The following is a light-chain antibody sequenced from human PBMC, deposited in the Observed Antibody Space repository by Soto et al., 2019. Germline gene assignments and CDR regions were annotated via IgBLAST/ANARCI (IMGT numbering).Light chain of an antibody. CDR3: QQYNSYSGYT. Sequence: DIQMTQSPSTLSASVGDRVTITCRASQSISSWLAWYQRKPGKAPKLLIYKASSLESGVPSRFSGSGSGTEFSLTISSLKPDDFATYYCQQYNSYSGYTFGQGTKLEIK. J-gene: IGKJ2*01. CDR1: QSISSW. V-gene: IGKV1-5*03. CDR2: KAS.